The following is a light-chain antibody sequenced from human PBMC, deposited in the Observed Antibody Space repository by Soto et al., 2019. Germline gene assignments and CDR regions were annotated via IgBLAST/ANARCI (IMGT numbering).Light chain of an antibody. CDR1: QSVSSSY. V-gene: IGKV3-20*01. CDR3: QQYGSSPRT. J-gene: IGKJ1*01. CDR2: GAS. Sequence: EIMLTQSPPTLSLSPGERATLSCRASQSVSSSYLAWYQQKPGQTPRLLIYGASSRATGIPDRFSGSGSGTDFTLTISRLEPEDFAVYYCQQYGSSPRTFGQGTKVDIK.